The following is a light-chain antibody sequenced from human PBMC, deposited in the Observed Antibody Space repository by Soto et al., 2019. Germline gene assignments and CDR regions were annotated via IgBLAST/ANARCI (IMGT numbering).Light chain of an antibody. V-gene: IGKV3-20*01. CDR2: ASS. CDR3: QQCGSSLPWT. Sequence: EIVLTQSPGTLSLSPGDRATLSCRASQIIISAYLAWYQQRPGQAPRLLIYASSSRATGIPDRFSGSGSGTDFTLTISRLEPEDFAVYYCQQCGSSLPWTFGQGTKVEMK. CDR1: QIIISAY. J-gene: IGKJ1*01.